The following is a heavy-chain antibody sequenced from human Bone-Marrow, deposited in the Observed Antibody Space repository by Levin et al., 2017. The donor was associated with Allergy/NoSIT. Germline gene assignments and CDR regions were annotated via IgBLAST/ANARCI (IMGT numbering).Heavy chain of an antibody. CDR1: GLTFNSYW. CDR2: VNSDGTST. V-gene: IGHV3-74*01. J-gene: IGHJ4*02. Sequence: ASVKVSCAAPGLTFNSYWMHWIRQAPGKGLERVSRVNSDGTSTDYADSVKGRFTISRDNAKNTIYLQMNSLRAEDTAVYYCARGWYYFDYWGQGTLVTVSS. CDR3: ARGWYYFDY.